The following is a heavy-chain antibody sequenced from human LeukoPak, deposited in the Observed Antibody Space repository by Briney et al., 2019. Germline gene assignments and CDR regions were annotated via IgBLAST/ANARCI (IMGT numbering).Heavy chain of an antibody. CDR3: VREGYGSGSYYNVMHGPLGFSFDI. CDR1: GFTFSSYA. D-gene: IGHD3-10*01. V-gene: IGHV3-48*04. J-gene: IGHJ3*02. Sequence: PGGSLRLSCAASGFTFSSYAMSWVRQAPGKGLEWVSYISSSGNTIYYADSVKGRFTISRDNAKNSLFLQMNSLRVEDTAVYYCVREGYGSGSYYNVMHGPLGFSFDIWGQGTMVTVSS. CDR2: ISSSGNTI.